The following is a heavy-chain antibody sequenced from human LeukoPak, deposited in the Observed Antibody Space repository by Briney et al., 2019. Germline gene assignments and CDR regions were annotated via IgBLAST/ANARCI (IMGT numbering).Heavy chain of an antibody. J-gene: IGHJ5*02. CDR3: AREAYYYDSSGYYPNWFDP. CDR2: INTNTGNP. V-gene: IGHV7-4-1*02. D-gene: IGHD3-22*01. Sequence: GASVKVSYKASGYTFTSYAMNWVRQAPGQGLEWMGWINTNTGNPTYAQGFTGRFVFSLDTSVSTAYLQISSLKAEDTAVYYCAREAYYYDSSGYYPNWFDPWGQGTLVTVSS. CDR1: GYTFTSYA.